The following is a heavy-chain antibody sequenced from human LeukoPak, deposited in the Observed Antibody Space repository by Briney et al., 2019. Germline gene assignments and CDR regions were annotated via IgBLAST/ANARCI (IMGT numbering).Heavy chain of an antibody. Sequence: SETLSLTCAVYGGSFSGYYWSWIRQPPGKGLEWIGEINHSGSTNYNPSLKSRVTISVDTSKNQFSLKLSSVTAADTAVHYCARGPTEPPYGMDVWGQGTTVTVSS. D-gene: IGHD1-1*01. CDR1: GGSFSGYY. CDR2: INHSGST. CDR3: ARGPTEPPYGMDV. V-gene: IGHV4-34*01. J-gene: IGHJ6*02.